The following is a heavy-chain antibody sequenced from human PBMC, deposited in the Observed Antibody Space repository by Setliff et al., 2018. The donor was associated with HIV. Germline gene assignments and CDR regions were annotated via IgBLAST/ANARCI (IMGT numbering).Heavy chain of an antibody. J-gene: IGHJ3*01. D-gene: IGHD1-7*01. CDR3: TRGPGGTVPKPLEAFDV. CDR2: VDYSGDT. CDR1: GGSFSDHY. Sequence: PSETLSLTCAVYGGSFSDHYWTWIRQPPGKGLEWIGYVDYSGDTEYNPSLQSRATISRDPSKSQVSLNLNSATAADTAVYYCTRGPGGTVPKPLEAFDVWGRGAVVTVSS. V-gene: IGHV4-59*11.